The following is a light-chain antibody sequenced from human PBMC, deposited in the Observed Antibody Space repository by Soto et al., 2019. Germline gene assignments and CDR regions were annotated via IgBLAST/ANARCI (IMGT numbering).Light chain of an antibody. CDR3: QSYDSSLTGSKV. CDR1: SSNIGAGFD. J-gene: IGLJ1*01. CDR2: GNT. Sequence: QSVLTQPPSVSGAPGQRVTISCTGSSSNIGAGFDVHWYQQLPGTAPRVLIYGNTYRPSWVPDRFSASKSGTSASLAITGLQAEDEADYYCQSYDSSLTGSKVFGTGTKLTAL. V-gene: IGLV1-40*01.